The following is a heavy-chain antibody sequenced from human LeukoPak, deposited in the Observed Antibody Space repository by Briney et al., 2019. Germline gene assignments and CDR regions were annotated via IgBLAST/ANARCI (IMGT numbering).Heavy chain of an antibody. J-gene: IGHJ3*02. CDR1: GGSISSYY. D-gene: IGHD3-9*01. V-gene: IGHV4-59*08. Sequence: KPSETLSLTCTVSGGSISSYYWSWIRQPPGKGLEWIGYIYYSGSTNYNPSLKSRVTISVDTSKNQFSLKLSSVTAADTAVYYCARQYYDILTGYYKDALDIWGQGTMVTVSS. CDR3: ARQYYDILTGYYKDALDI. CDR2: IYYSGST.